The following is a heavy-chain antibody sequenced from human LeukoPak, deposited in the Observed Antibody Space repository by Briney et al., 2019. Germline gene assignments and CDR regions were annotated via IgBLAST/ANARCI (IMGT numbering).Heavy chain of an antibody. CDR2: IDYSGDT. CDR3: ASLYSSGWYYFDY. V-gene: IGHV4-59*08. J-gene: IGHJ4*02. Sequence: SETLSLTCSVSGDSFSSYYWSWIRQPPGKGLEWIGYIDYSGDTNYSPALKSRVTISVDTSKKQLSLRLSSVTAADTGVYYCASLYSSGWYYFDYWGQGTLVTVSS. D-gene: IGHD6-19*01. CDR1: GDSFSSYY.